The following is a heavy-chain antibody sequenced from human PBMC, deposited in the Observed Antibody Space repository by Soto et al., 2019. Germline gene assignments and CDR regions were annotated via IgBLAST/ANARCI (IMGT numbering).Heavy chain of an antibody. V-gene: IGHV1-46*01. CDR2: INPSGGST. Sequence: GASVKVSCKASGYTFTSYYMHWVRQAPGQGLKWKGKINPSGGSTSYAQKFQGRVTMTRDTSTSTVYMELSSLRSEDTAVYYCAREWKAGYCSGGSCYGGNVAFDIWGQGTMVTVSS. CDR3: AREWKAGYCSGGSCYGGNVAFDI. D-gene: IGHD2-15*01. CDR1: GYTFTSYY. J-gene: IGHJ3*02.